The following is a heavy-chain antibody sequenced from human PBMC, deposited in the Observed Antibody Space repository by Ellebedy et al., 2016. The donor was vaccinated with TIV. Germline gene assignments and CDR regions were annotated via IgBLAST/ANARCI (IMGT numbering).Heavy chain of an antibody. CDR2: ISHSGAT. J-gene: IGHJ6*02. V-gene: IGHV4-34*01. CDR3: ARGLSMDV. Sequence: MPGGSLRLSCAVNGGSLSGYFWTWIRQPPGKGLEWIGEISHSGATNYNPSLNSRVTISADMSKNQFSLELSSVAAADTAVYYCARGLSMDVWGQGTTVTVS. CDR1: GGSLSGYF.